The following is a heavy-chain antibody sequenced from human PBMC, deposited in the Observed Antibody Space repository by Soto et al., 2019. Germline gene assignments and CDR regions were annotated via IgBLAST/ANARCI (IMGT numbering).Heavy chain of an antibody. D-gene: IGHD6-6*01. J-gene: IGHJ5*02. V-gene: IGHV4-34*01. CDR1: GGSFSGYY. CDR3: AREGAARFDP. CDR2: INHSGST. Sequence: SDTLSLTCAVYGGSFSGYYWSWIRQPPGKGLEWIGEINHSGSTNYNPSLKSRVTISVDTSKNQFSLKLSSVTAADTAVYYCAREGAARFDPWSQGTLVTVSS.